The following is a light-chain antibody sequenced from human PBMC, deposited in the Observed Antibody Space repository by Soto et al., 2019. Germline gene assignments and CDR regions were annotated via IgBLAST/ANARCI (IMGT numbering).Light chain of an antibody. CDR2: AAS. CDR3: QQLNTYPLT. V-gene: IGKV1-9*01. CDR1: QAIGHY. Sequence: DIRLTQSPSFLSASVGDRVTITCRASQAIGHYLAWYQQRPGTAPNLLISAASTLQSGVPSRFSGSGSGTEFTLTISSLQPADFATYYCQQLNTYPLTFGGGTRVELK. J-gene: IGKJ4*02.